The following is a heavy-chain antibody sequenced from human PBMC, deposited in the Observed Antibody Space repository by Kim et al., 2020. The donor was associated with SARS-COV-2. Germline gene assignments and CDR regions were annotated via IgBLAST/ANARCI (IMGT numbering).Heavy chain of an antibody. CDR2: IYLGDSNT. J-gene: IGHJ6*02. CDR1: GYSFTNNW. D-gene: IGHD3-22*01. Sequence: GASLQISCNGSGYSFTNNWIGWVRQMPGKGLEWMGIIYLGDSNTKYSPSFQGQVTFSADKSINTAYLQWSSLKASDTAMYYCGSYRTLIEGAGYGMDVWGQGTTVTVSS. CDR3: GSYRTLIEGAGYGMDV. V-gene: IGHV5-51*01.